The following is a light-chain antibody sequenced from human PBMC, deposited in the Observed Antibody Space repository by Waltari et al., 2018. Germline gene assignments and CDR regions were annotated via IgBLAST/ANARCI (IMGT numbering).Light chain of an antibody. Sequence: QSALTQPASVSGSPGQSITISCTGSSSDVGRHDSVSWYQDHPGQAPKVIIYDVINRPSGVSDRYSGSKSGNTASLTISGLQAEDEANYYCSSQSSDAVVIFGGGTKLTVL. CDR2: DVI. J-gene: IGLJ2*01. CDR3: SSQSSDAVVI. V-gene: IGLV2-14*03. CDR1: SSDVGRHDS.